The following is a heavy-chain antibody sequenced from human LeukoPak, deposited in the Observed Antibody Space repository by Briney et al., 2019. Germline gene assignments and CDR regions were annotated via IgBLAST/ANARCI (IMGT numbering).Heavy chain of an antibody. CDR2: IYYSGST. V-gene: IGHV4-61*08. CDR3: ARDYPDGIQLD. CDR1: GGSISSGGYY. Sequence: SETLSLTCTVSGGSISSGGYYWSWIRQPPGKGLEWIGYIYYSGSTNYNPSLKSRVTISIDTSKNQFSLKLSSVTAADTAVYYCARDYPDGIQLDWGQGTLVTVSS. D-gene: IGHD5-18*01. J-gene: IGHJ4*02.